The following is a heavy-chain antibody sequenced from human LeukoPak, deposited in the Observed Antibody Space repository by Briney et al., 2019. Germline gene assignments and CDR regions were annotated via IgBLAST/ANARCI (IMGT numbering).Heavy chain of an antibody. Sequence: GGSLRLSCEASGFIFSNYWMAWVRQAPGKGLEWVANIKEDGSDKNYVESMKGRYTISRDNAQNSLYLQMNRLGVEDTAVYYCARFYYGDYFSTYYYSYYYMDVWGKGTTVTISS. CDR3: ARFYYGDYFSTYYYSYYYMDV. CDR1: GFIFSNYW. D-gene: IGHD4-17*01. J-gene: IGHJ6*03. CDR2: IKEDGSDK. V-gene: IGHV3-7*01.